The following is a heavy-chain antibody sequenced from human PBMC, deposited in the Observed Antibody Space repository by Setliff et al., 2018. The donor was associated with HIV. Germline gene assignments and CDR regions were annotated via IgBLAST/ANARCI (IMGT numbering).Heavy chain of an antibody. Sequence: GASVKVSCKASGYTFTGYYINWARRAPGQGLEWMGRINPNSGDTNYTQSFQGRVTMTRDRSINTAYLELSSLKSDDTAVYYCARDKDGFDIWGQGTMVTVSS. J-gene: IGHJ3*02. D-gene: IGHD2-15*01. CDR1: GYTFTGYY. V-gene: IGHV1-2*06. CDR3: ARDKDGFDI. CDR2: INPNSGDT.